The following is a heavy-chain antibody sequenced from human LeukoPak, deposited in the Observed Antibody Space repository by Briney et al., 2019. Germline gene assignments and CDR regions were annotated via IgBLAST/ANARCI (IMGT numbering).Heavy chain of an antibody. Sequence: ASVTVSCTASGYTFTSYGISWVRQAPGQGLEWMGWISAYNGNTNYAQKLQGRVTMTTDTSASTAYMELSSLRSEDTAVYYCARRGSSGYYLSYWGQGTLVTVSS. CDR1: GYTFTSYG. CDR3: ARRGSSGYYLSY. V-gene: IGHV1-18*01. J-gene: IGHJ4*02. CDR2: ISAYNGNT. D-gene: IGHD3-22*01.